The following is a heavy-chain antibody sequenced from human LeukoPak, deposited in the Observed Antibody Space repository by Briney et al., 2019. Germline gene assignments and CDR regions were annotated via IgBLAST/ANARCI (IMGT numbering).Heavy chain of an antibody. Sequence: SGTLSLTCAVSGGSISSSNWWSWVRQPPGKGLEWIGEIYHSGSTYYNPSLKSRVTISVDTSKNQFSLKLSSVTAADTAVYYCARRYYYDSSGYYYVPPFDYWGQGTLVTVSS. V-gene: IGHV4-4*02. J-gene: IGHJ4*02. D-gene: IGHD3-22*01. CDR3: ARRYYYDSSGYYYVPPFDY. CDR2: IYHSGST. CDR1: GGSISSSNW.